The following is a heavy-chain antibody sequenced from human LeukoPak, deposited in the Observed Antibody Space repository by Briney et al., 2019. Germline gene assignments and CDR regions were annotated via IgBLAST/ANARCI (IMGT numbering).Heavy chain of an antibody. J-gene: IGHJ4*02. V-gene: IGHV4-34*01. CDR2: INHSGST. CDR1: GGSFSGHY. CDR3: ARGVVTAVRFDY. Sequence: SETLSLTCAVYGGSFSGHYWSWIRQPPGKGLEWIGKINHSGSTNYNPSLKSRVTISVDTSKNQFSLKLSSVTAADTAVYYCARGVVTAVRFDYWGQGTLVTVSS. D-gene: IGHD2-21*02.